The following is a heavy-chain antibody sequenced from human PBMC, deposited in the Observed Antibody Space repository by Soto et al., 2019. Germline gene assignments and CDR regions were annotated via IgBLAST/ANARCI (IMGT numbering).Heavy chain of an antibody. J-gene: IGHJ4*02. CDR2: IYYSGST. CDR3: ARGRDVHLWHYHFDY. V-gene: IGHV4-31*03. CDR1: GGSISSGGYY. D-gene: IGHD5-18*01. Sequence: KPSETLSLTCTVSGGSISSGGYYWSWIRQHPGKGLEWIGYIYYSGSTYYNPSLKSRVTISVDTSKNQFSLKLSSVTAADTAVYYCARGRDVHLWHYHFDYWGQGTLVTVSS.